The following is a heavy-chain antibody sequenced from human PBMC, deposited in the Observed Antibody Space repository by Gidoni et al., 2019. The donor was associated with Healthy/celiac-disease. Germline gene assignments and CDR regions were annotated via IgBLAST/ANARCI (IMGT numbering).Heavy chain of an antibody. Sequence: EVQLVESGGGLVQPGRSLRLSCTASGFTFGDYAMSWFRQAPGKGLEWVGFIRSKAYGGTTEYAASVKGRFTISRDDSKSIAYLQMNSLKTEDTAVYYCTRADGYSGYDKRGPFDYWGQGTLVTVSS. CDR1: GFTFGDYA. J-gene: IGHJ4*02. D-gene: IGHD5-12*01. V-gene: IGHV3-49*03. CDR3: TRADGYSGYDKRGPFDY. CDR2: IRSKAYGGTT.